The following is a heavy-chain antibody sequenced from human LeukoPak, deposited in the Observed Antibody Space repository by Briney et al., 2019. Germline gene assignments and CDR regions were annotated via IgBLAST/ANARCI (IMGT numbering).Heavy chain of an antibody. Sequence: GGSLRLSCAASGFTFSSYEMNWVRQAPGKGLXXXXXISSSGSTIYYADSVKGRFTISRDNAKNSLYLQMNSLRAEDTAVYYCANLWGGGYKSDGMDVWGKGTTVTVSS. V-gene: IGHV3-48*03. CDR1: GFTFSSYE. CDR3: ANLWGGGYKSDGMDV. J-gene: IGHJ6*04. CDR2: ISSSGSTI. D-gene: IGHD5-24*01.